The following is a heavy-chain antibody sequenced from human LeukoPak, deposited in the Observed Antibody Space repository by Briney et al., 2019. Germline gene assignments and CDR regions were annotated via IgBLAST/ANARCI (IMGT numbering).Heavy chain of an antibody. J-gene: IGHJ5*02. CDR3: ASQVRRIFGVVNPKNPFDP. D-gene: IGHD3-3*01. CDR1: GYTFTGYY. Sequence: ASVKVSCKASGYTFTGYYMHWVRQAPGQGLEWMGGIIPIFGTANYAQKFQGRVTITADESTSTAYMELSSLRSEDTAVYYCASQVRRIFGVVNPKNPFDPWGQGTLVTVSS. V-gene: IGHV1-69*13. CDR2: IIPIFGTA.